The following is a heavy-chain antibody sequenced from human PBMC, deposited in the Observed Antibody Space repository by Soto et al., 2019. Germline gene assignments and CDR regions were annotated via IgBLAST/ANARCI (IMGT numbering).Heavy chain of an antibody. D-gene: IGHD3-3*01. CDR1: GGSISSYY. CDR2: IYYSGST. Sequence: SETLSLTCTVSGGSISSYYWSWIRQPPGKGLEWIGYIYYSGSTNYNPSLKSRVTISVDTSKNQFSLKLSSVTAADTAVYYCARGGSEVYDFWSGAFDIWGQGTMVTVSS. V-gene: IGHV4-59*01. J-gene: IGHJ3*02. CDR3: ARGGSEVYDFWSGAFDI.